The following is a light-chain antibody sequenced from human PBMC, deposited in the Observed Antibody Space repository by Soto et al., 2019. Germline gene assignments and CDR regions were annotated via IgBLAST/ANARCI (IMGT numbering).Light chain of an antibody. V-gene: IGLV2-14*01. CDR3: SSYTSSSTYV. CDR1: SSDVGRYNY. Sequence: QSVLTQPASVSGSSGQSITISCTGTSSDVGRYNYVSWYQQYPGKAPKLIVYEVSNRPSGVSNRFSGSKSGNTASLTISGLQAEDEAVYYCSSYTSSSTYVFGSETKLTVL. J-gene: IGLJ1*01. CDR2: EVS.